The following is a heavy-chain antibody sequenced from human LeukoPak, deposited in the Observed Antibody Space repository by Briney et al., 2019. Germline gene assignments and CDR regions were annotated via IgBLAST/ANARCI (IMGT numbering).Heavy chain of an antibody. Sequence: SETLSLTCAVSGGSISSSNWWSWVRQPPGKGLEWIGEIYHSGSTNYNPSLKSRVTISVDTSKNQFSLKLSSVTAADTAVYYCARRGAIVFGVVDVWGKGTTVTVSS. D-gene: IGHD3-3*01. CDR3: ARRGAIVFGVVDV. CDR1: GGSISSSNW. J-gene: IGHJ6*04. V-gene: IGHV4-4*02. CDR2: IYHSGST.